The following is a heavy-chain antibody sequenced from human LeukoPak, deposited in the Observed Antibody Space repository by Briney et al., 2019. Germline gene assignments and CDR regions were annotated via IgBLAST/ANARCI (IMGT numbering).Heavy chain of an antibody. D-gene: IGHD1-26*01. CDR2: INAGNGNT. CDR3: AREGDSGSCPDY. Sequence: ASVKVSCKASGYTFTSYALHWVRQAPGQRLEWMGWINAGNGNTKYSQKFQGRVTITRDTSASTAYMELSSLRSEDTAVYYCAREGDSGSCPDYWGQGTLVTVSS. CDR1: GYTFTSYA. V-gene: IGHV1-3*01. J-gene: IGHJ4*02.